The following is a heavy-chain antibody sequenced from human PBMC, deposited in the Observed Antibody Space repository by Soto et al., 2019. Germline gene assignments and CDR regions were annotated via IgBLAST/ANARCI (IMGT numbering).Heavy chain of an antibody. CDR1: GGSFSGYY. D-gene: IGHD5-12*01. J-gene: IGHJ4*02. V-gene: IGHV4-34*01. CDR3: ARGRGWRWLHHFDY. Sequence: SETLSLTCAVYGGSFSGYYWSWIRQPPGKGLEWIGEINHSGSTNYNPSLKSRVTISVDTSKNQFSLKLSSVTAADTAVYYCARGRGWRWLHHFDYWGQGTLVTVSS. CDR2: INHSGST.